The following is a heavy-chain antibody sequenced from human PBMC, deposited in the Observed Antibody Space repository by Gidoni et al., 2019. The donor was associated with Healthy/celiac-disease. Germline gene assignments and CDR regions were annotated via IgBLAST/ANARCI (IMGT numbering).Heavy chain of an antibody. CDR2: INPNSGST. CDR3: ARDVGARAFDY. D-gene: IGHD6-6*01. Sequence: QVHLVQSGTEVKKPGASVKVSYKASGYFFTSYYVHWVRQAPGQGLEWMGIINPNSGSTEFAQHFQGRVTMTRDTSTSTVYMELSSLRSEDTAIYYCARDVGARAFDYWGQGTLITVSA. V-gene: IGHV1-46*01. CDR1: GYFFTSYY. J-gene: IGHJ4*02.